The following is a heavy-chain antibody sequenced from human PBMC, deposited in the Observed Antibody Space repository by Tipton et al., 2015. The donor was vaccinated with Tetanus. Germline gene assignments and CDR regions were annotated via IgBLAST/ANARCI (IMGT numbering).Heavy chain of an antibody. D-gene: IGHD3/OR15-3a*01. CDR2: IDSDGSGT. J-gene: IGHJ4*02. CDR1: GFTFSTYW. Sequence: SLRLSCEASGFTFSTYWMHWVRQAPGKGLVWVSRIDSDGSGTTYADSVKGRFTISRDNAKNSLYLQMNSLRAEDTAIYFCAREGLVFGPAKLSYFDLWGQGTLLAVSS. CDR3: AREGLVFGPAKLSYFDL. V-gene: IGHV3-74*01.